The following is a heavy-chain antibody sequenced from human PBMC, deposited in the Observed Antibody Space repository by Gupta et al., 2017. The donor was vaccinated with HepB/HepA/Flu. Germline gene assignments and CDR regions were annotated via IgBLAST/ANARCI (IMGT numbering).Heavy chain of an antibody. V-gene: IGHV3-15*04. CDR3: TTDVPLRGVGELNY. CDR2: VANGERP. Sequence: EVQLVESGGGLVEPGGSLRLSCAASGFTFFNAWMIWVRQAPGKGLEWVGRVANGERPDYAAPGRGRFTISREDSKNTVSLQMKRLKHEDTAVYYCTTDVPLRGVGELNYWVQGILVFVS. D-gene: IGHD3-10*01. CDR1: GFTFFNAW. J-gene: IGHJ4*02.